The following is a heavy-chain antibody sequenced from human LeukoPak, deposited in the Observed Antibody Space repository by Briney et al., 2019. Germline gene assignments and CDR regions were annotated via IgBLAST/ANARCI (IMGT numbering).Heavy chain of an antibody. D-gene: IGHD3-3*01. V-gene: IGHV3-30*03. CDR1: GFTFSSYS. J-gene: IGHJ6*03. CDR2: ISYDGSNK. CDR3: ARGLFLEWSDYMDV. Sequence: GGSLRLSCAASGFTFSSYSMNWVRQAPGKGLEWVAVISYDGSNKYYADSVKGRFTISRDNSKNTLYLQMNSLRTEDTAVYYCARGLFLEWSDYMDVWGKGTTVTVSS.